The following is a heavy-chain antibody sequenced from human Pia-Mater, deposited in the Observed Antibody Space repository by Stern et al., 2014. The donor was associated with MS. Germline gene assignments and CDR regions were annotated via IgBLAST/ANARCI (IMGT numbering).Heavy chain of an antibody. CDR1: GFTLGSCA. Sequence: VQLEESGGGVVQPGRPLRLSCVASGFTLGSCAMHWVRQAPGQGLEWVAGVSYDRSNKYYADSVKGRFTISRDNSQNTLYMQMSSLRPEDTAVYYCAKDRQYLTYFFDHWGQGSLVTVSS. CDR2: VSYDRSNK. CDR3: AKDRQYLTYFFDH. V-gene: IGHV3-30*18. J-gene: IGHJ5*02. D-gene: IGHD2/OR15-2a*01.